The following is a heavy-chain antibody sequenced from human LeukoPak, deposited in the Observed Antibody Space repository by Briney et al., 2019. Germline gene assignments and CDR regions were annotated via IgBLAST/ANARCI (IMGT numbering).Heavy chain of an antibody. Sequence: ASVKVSCKASGYTFTGYYMHWVRQAPGQGLEWMGWINPNSGGTNYAQKFQGRVTMTRDTSISTVYMELSSLRSEDTAVYYCARDSDTAIIDYWGQGTLVTVSS. D-gene: IGHD5-18*01. CDR3: ARDSDTAIIDY. CDR1: GYTFTGYY. V-gene: IGHV1-2*02. J-gene: IGHJ4*02. CDR2: INPNSGGT.